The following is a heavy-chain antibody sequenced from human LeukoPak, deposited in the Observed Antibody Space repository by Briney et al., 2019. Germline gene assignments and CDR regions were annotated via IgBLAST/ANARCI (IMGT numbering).Heavy chain of an antibody. J-gene: IGHJ4*02. V-gene: IGHV3-21*01. Sequence: GGSLRLSCAASGFTFSSYGMHWVRQAPGKGLEWVSIISSGSSYIHYADSVKGRFTISRDNAKNSLYLQMNTLRAEDTAVYYCASGSGFIADCGGDCYYPLGYFDYWGQGALVTVSS. CDR1: GFTFSSYG. CDR2: ISSGSSYI. D-gene: IGHD2-21*02. CDR3: ASGSGFIADCGGDCYYPLGYFDY.